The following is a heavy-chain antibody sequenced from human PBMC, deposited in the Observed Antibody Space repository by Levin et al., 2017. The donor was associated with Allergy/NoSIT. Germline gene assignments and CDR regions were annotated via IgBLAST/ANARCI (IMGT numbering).Heavy chain of an antibody. J-gene: IGHJ2*01. CDR3: ARHTRGGVGYLEL. Sequence: SCAASGFTFRDYAMTWVRQAPGKGLEWVAAITRSGGHTFYADSVKGRLTLSRDDSKNTLYLQMDSLRAEDTAVYYCARHTRGGVGYLELGGRGTLVTVSS. V-gene: IGHV3-23*01. CDR2: ITRSGGHT. CDR1: GFTFRDYA. D-gene: IGHD2-8*01.